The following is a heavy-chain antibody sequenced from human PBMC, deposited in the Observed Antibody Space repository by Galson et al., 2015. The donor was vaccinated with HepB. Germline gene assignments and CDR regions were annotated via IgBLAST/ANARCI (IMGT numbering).Heavy chain of an antibody. CDR1: GFTFSSYA. CDR3: AKDTDSSYWYFDL. V-gene: IGHV3-23*01. D-gene: IGHD4-11*01. CDR2: ISGSGGST. J-gene: IGHJ2*01. Sequence: SLRLSCADSGFTFSSYAMSWVRQAPGKGLEWVSAISGSGGSTYYADSVKGRFTISRDNSKNTLYLQMNSLRAEDTAVYYCAKDTDSSYWYFDLWGRGTLVTVSS.